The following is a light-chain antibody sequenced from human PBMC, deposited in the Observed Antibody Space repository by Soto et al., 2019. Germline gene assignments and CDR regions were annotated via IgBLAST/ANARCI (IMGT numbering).Light chain of an antibody. V-gene: IGKV1-39*01. CDR1: QGISTY. CDR2: AAS. Sequence: DIQMTQSPSSVSASVGDRVTITCRASQGISTYLNWYQQRPGKAPKLLIYAASSLQSGVPSRFSGSGSETHFTLTISSLQPEDFATYSCQQSYSTTWTFGQGTKVEIK. J-gene: IGKJ1*01. CDR3: QQSYSTTWT.